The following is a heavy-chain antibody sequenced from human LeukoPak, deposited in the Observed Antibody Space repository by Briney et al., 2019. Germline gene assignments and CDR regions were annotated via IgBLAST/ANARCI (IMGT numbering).Heavy chain of an antibody. Sequence: PGGSLRLSCAASGFTFSSYSMNWVRQAPGKGLEWVSSISSSSSYIYYADSVKGRFTISRDNAKNSLYLQMNSLRAEDTAVYYCAKANWDRYFDLWGRGTLVTVSS. J-gene: IGHJ2*01. CDR1: GFTFSSYS. V-gene: IGHV3-21*01. CDR2: ISSSSSYI. D-gene: IGHD7-27*01. CDR3: AKANWDRYFDL.